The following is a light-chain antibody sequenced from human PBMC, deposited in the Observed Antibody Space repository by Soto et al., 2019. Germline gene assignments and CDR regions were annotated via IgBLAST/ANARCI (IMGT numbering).Light chain of an antibody. V-gene: IGKV3-15*01. CDR1: RTIYTN. CDR2: GAS. Sequence: EIVMTQSPATLSVSPGERATLSCRASRTIYTNLAWYQHKPGQAPRLLIYGASTRATGVPPRFSGSGSGTEFTFTISGQQSEDFPVYYWQHYNDWHQTFGQGTKVDIK. J-gene: IGKJ1*01. CDR3: QHYNDWHQT.